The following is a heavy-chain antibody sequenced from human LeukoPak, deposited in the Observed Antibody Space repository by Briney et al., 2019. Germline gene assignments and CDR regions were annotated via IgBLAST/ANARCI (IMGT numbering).Heavy chain of an antibody. V-gene: IGHV4-39*01. Sequence: PSETLSLTRTVSGGSISSSNYYWGWIRQPPGKGLEWIGSIYYSGSTYYNPSLKSRVTISVDTSKNQFSLKLSSVTAADTAVYYCAHFRGGSFDFWGQGTMVTVSS. CDR3: AHFRGGSFDF. J-gene: IGHJ3*01. D-gene: IGHD3-16*01. CDR1: GGSISSSNYY. CDR2: IYYSGST.